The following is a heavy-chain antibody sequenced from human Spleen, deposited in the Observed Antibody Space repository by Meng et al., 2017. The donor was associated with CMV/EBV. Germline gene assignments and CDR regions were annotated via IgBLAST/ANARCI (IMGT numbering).Heavy chain of an antibody. CDR3: VKDNPVCHS. CDR2: IQYDEGNK. CDR1: GFTFSENG. J-gene: IGHJ4*02. V-gene: IGHV3-30*02. Sequence: LLRSGGGGGAPGGSLSLSCAASGFTFSENGMHGVRQAPGKGLEGVAFIQYDEGNKFYADSVKGRFTISRDTSKNTLYLQMDSRRLVYTAIYYFVKDNPVCHSWGQGTLVTVSS.